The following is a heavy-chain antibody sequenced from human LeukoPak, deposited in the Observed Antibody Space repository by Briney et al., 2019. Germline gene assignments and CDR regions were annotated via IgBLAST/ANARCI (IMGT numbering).Heavy chain of an antibody. D-gene: IGHD2-8*02. CDR3: TRVQAGRSGLMDV. Sequence: GGSLRLSCAASGFTLSNYWMHWVRQAPGEGLVWVSRVDPDGTTTNYADSVTGRFTTSRDNAKNTLYLQMNSLRAEVTALYYCTRVQAGRSGLMDVWGRGTTVTVSS. V-gene: IGHV3-74*01. CDR2: VDPDGTTT. J-gene: IGHJ6*02. CDR1: GFTLSNYW.